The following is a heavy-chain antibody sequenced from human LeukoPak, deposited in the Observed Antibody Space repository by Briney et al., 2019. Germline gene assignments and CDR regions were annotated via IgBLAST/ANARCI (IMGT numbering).Heavy chain of an antibody. CDR2: IKHEGSEK. CDR1: GFTFSSYW. V-gene: IGHV3-7*04. Sequence: GGSLRLSCAASGFTFSSYWMSWVRQAPGKGLEWVANIKHEGSEKYSVDSAKGRFTISRDNAKNSLYLQMNSLRAEDTAVYYCARGAHSSVWEYFFYYMDVWGKGTTVIVSS. D-gene: IGHD5/OR15-5a*01. J-gene: IGHJ6*03. CDR3: ARGAHSSVWEYFFYYMDV.